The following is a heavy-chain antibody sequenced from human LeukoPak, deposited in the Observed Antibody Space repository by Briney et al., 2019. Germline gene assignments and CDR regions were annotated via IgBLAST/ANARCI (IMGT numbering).Heavy chain of an antibody. CDR2: ISSGSSER. CDR1: GFTFTKYS. Sequence: HPGGSLRLSCEASGFTFTKYSMNWVRQTQGKGLEWISHISSGSSERDYADSVRGRFTISRDNDRNSVFLQMNRLTDKDTAVYYCARGSGSSSGPGGYWGQGILVTVSS. J-gene: IGHJ4*02. V-gene: IGHV3-48*02. CDR3: ARGSGSSSGPGGY. D-gene: IGHD6-6*01.